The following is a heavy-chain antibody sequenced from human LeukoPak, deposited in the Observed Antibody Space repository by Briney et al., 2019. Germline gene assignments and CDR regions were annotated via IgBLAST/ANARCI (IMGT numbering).Heavy chain of an antibody. CDR2: IYYSGST. J-gene: IGHJ5*02. D-gene: IGHD3-3*01. Sequence: SETLSLTCTVSGGSISSYYWSWIRQPPGKGLEWIGYIYYSGSTNYNPSLKSRVTISVDTSKNQFSLKLSSVTAADTAVYYCARVSGFWSGYPNWFDPWGQGTLVTVYS. CDR3: ARVSGFWSGYPNWFDP. V-gene: IGHV4-59*01. CDR1: GGSISSYY.